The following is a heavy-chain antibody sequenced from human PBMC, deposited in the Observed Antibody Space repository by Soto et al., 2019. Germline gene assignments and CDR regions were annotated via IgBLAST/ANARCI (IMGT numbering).Heavy chain of an antibody. D-gene: IGHD1-26*01. J-gene: IGHJ6*02. CDR3: AKGGAIVAAGTRAYLYNAMDV. CDR2: INPNSGDT. CDR1: GYTFTGYY. V-gene: IGHV1-2*02. Sequence: ASVKVSCKASGYTFTGYYVHWVRQAPGQGLEWMGWINPNSGDTYLAQRFQGRVTMNRDTSIGTAYMELRGLTSDDTAEYYCAKGGAIVAAGTRAYLYNAMDVWGQGTTVTVSS.